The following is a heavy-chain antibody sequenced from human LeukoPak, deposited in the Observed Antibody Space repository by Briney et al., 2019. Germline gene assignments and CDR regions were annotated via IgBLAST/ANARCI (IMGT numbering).Heavy chain of an antibody. CDR3: ARVPISIYYDSSDRGFDY. J-gene: IGHJ4*02. CDR1: GGTFSSYA. V-gene: IGHV1-69*04. D-gene: IGHD3-22*01. CDR2: IIPILGIA. Sequence: ASVKVSCKASGGTFSSYAISWVRQAPGQGLEWMGRIIPILGIANYAQKFQGRVTITADKSTSTAYMELSSLRSEDTAVYYCARVPISIYYDSSDRGFDYWGQGTLVTVSS.